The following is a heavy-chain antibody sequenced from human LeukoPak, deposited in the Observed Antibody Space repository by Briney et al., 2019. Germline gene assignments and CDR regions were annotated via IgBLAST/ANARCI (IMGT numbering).Heavy chain of an antibody. V-gene: IGHV3-23*01. J-gene: IGHJ4*02. Sequence: GGSLRLSCAVSGFTFSDYYMSWIRQPPGKGLEWVSSIFPSGCEIHYADSVRGRFTISRDNSKSTLSLQMNSLRAEDTAIYYCATYRQVLLPFESWGQGTLVTVSS. CDR2: IFPSGCEI. CDR1: GFTFSDYY. CDR3: ATYRQVLLPFES. D-gene: IGHD2-8*02.